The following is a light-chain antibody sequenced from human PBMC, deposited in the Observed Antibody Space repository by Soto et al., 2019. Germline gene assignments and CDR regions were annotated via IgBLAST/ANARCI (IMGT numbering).Light chain of an antibody. CDR3: QQLWTYPLT. V-gene: IGKV1-9*01. CDR1: QDVSRS. Sequence: DTPLTQSPSFLSASVGDRVTITCRASQDVSRSVGWYQQKPGKAPKLLISAASTLHSGVPSRFSGSGSGTDFTLTIRSLQPEDFATYYCQQLWTYPLTFGGGTKVEI. J-gene: IGKJ4*01. CDR2: AAS.